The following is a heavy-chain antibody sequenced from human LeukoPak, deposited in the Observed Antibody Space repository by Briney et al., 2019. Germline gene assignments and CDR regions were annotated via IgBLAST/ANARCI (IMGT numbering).Heavy chain of an antibody. D-gene: IGHD2-21*02. V-gene: IGHV4-4*07. Sequence: SETLSLTCTVSGGSISSYYWSWIRQPAGKGLEWIGRIYTSGSTNYNPSLKSRVTMSVDTSKNQFSLKLSSVTAADTAVYYCASNTVVVTASDAFDIWGQGTMVTVSS. CDR3: ASNTVVVTASDAFDI. J-gene: IGHJ3*02. CDR1: GGSISSYY. CDR2: IYTSGST.